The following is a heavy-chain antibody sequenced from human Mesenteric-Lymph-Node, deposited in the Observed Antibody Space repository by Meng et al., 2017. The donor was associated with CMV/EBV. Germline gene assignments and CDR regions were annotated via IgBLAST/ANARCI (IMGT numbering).Heavy chain of an antibody. D-gene: IGHD4/OR15-4a*01. CDR3: VTVRYDAKGSTYYRSLDY. V-gene: IGHV3-7*01. CDR2: IKEDGSEQ. CDR1: GFTFDDYA. Sequence: GESLKISCAASGFTFDDYAMHWVRQAPGKGLEWVANIKEDGSEQHYVESVKGRFTISRDNAKNSLYLQMNSLRAEDTAVYYCVTVRYDAKGSTYYRSLDYWGQGTLVTVSS. J-gene: IGHJ4*02.